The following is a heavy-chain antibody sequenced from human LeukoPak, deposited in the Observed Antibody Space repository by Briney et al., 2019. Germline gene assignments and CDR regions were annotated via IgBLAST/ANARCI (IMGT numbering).Heavy chain of an antibody. CDR2: IYTSGST. D-gene: IGHD4-11*01. CDR3: ARDSSYSNFNWFDP. Sequence: SQTLSLTCTVSGGSISSGSYYWSWIRQPAGKGLEWIGRIYTSGSTNYNPSLKSRVTISVDTSKNQFSLKLSSVTAADTAVYYCARDSSYSNFNWFDPWGQGTLVAVSS. CDR1: GGSISSGSYY. V-gene: IGHV4-61*02. J-gene: IGHJ5*02.